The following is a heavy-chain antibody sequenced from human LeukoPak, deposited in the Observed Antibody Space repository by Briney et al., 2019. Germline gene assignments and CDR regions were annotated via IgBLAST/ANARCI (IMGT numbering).Heavy chain of an antibody. V-gene: IGHV3-7*03. Sequence: GGSLRLSCVASGFSFNNYRMTWVRQAPGKGLEWVANINQDGSEKQYVDSVKGRFSISRDNAKKSLYLQINTLRAEDTAVYYCVRGPHIAATSYWGQGTLVTVSS. CDR3: VRGPHIAATSY. D-gene: IGHD6-25*01. CDR1: GFSFNNYR. J-gene: IGHJ4*02. CDR2: INQDGSEK.